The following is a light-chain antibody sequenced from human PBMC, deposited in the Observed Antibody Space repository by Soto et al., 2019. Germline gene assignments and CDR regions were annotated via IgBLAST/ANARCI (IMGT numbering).Light chain of an antibody. CDR2: GAS. CDR1: QSVTIS. Sequence: EIVMTQSPATLSVSPGERATLSCRASQSVTISLAWYQQKPGQAPTLLIYGASSRATGTPVRFSGSGSGTEFTLTISSLQSEDFAVYYCQQYNDWPRTSGQGTKLEIK. CDR3: QQYNDWPRT. J-gene: IGKJ2*01. V-gene: IGKV3-15*01.